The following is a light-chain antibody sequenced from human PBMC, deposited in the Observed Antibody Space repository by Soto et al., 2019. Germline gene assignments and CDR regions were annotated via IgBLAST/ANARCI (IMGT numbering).Light chain of an antibody. V-gene: IGKV1-5*01. CDR1: QSISSW. Sequence: DIQMTQSPSTLSASVRDGVTTTCRASQSISSWLAWYQQKPGKAPKLLIYDASSLESGVPSWFSGSGSGTEFTLTISSLQPDDFATYYCQQYNSYWTFGQGTKVDIK. J-gene: IGKJ1*01. CDR2: DAS. CDR3: QQYNSYWT.